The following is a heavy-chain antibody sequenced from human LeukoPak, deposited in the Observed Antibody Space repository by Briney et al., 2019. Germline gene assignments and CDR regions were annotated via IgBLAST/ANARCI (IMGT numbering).Heavy chain of an antibody. CDR2: INWNGGST. CDR3: ARTASSGYYGQPSKFDY. J-gene: IGHJ4*02. V-gene: IGHV3-20*04. Sequence: GGSLRLSCAASGFTFDDYGMSWVRQAPGKGLEWVSGINWNGGSTGYADSVKGQFTISRDNAKNSLYLQMNSLRAEDTALYYCARTASSGYYGQPSKFDYWGQGTLVTVSS. CDR1: GFTFDDYG. D-gene: IGHD3-22*01.